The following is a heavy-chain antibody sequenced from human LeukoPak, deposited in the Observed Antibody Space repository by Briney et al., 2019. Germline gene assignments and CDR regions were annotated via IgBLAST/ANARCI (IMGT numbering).Heavy chain of an antibody. CDR1: GFTFSSYG. CDR2: IKQDGSEK. Sequence: GGSLRLSCAASGFTFSSYGMHWVRQAPGKGLEWVAHIKQDGSEKYYVDSVKGRFTISRDNAKNSLFLQMNSLRAEDTAVYYCARGANWATDYWGQGTLVTVSS. CDR3: ARGANWATDY. V-gene: IGHV3-7*05. D-gene: IGHD1-1*01. J-gene: IGHJ4*02.